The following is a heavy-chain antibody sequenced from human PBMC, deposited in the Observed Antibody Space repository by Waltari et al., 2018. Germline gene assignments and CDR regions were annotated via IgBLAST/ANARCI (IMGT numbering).Heavy chain of an antibody. CDR1: GFPLSNASRG. Sequence: QVTLKESGPVLVKPTETLTLTCTVPGFPLSNASRGGSGNRQPPGKALEWLAHIFSNDEKSYSTSLKSRLTISKDTSKSQVVLTMTNMDPVDTATYYCARIPGGIAAAGVPFDYWGQGTLVTVSS. D-gene: IGHD6-13*01. V-gene: IGHV2-26*01. CDR2: IFSNDEK. CDR3: ARIPGGIAAAGVPFDY. J-gene: IGHJ4*02.